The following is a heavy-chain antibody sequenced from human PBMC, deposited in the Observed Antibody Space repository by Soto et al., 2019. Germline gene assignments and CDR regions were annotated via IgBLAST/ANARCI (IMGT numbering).Heavy chain of an antibody. Sequence: GGSLRLSCAASGFTFSNAWMNWVRQAPGKGLEWVGRIKSKTDGGTTDYAAPVKGRFTISRDDSKNTLYLQMNSLKTEDTAVYYCTTGMGWEQLVPEYYYYYSMDVWGQGTTVTVSS. V-gene: IGHV3-15*07. J-gene: IGHJ6*02. CDR3: TTGMGWEQLVPEYYYYYSMDV. CDR2: IKSKTDGGTT. D-gene: IGHD6-6*01. CDR1: GFTFSNAW.